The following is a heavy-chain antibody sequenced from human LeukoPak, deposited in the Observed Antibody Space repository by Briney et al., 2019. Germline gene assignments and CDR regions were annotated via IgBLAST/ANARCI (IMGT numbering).Heavy chain of an antibody. CDR3: ARGPTTVTRAFDY. CDR1: GGSINYAY. D-gene: IGHD4-17*01. Sequence: SETLSLTCTVSGGSINYAYWSWIRLPPGKQLEWIGFDSHTGSTNYNPSLTSRVTISVDTSKNQFSLNLNSVTAADTAVYYCARGPTTVTRAFDYWGQGTLVTVSS. V-gene: IGHV4-59*12. J-gene: IGHJ4*02. CDR2: DSHTGST.